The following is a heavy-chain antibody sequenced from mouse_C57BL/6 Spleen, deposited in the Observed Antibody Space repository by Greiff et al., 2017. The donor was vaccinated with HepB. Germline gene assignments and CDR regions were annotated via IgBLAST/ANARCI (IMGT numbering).Heavy chain of an antibody. Sequence: VQLQQSGAELVRPGASVKLSCTASGFNIKDDYMHWVKQRPEQGLEWIGWIDPENGDTEYASKFQGKATITADTSSNTAYLQLSSLTSEDTAVYYCIYYDYGKFAYWGQGTLVTVSA. J-gene: IGHJ3*01. V-gene: IGHV14-4*01. CDR2: IDPENGDT. D-gene: IGHD2-4*01. CDR1: GFNIKDDY. CDR3: IYYDYGKFAY.